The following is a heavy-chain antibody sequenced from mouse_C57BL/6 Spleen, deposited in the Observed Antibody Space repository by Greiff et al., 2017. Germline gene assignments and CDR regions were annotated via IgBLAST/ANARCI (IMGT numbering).Heavy chain of an antibody. J-gene: IGHJ2*01. V-gene: IGHV5-9*01. CDR1: GFTFSSYT. CDR3: ARQGVSNSYFDY. CDR2: ISGGGGNT. Sequence: EVQRVESGGGLVKPGGSLKLSCAASGFTFSSYTMSWVRQTPEKRLEWVATISGGGGNTYYPDSVKGRFTISRDNAKNTLYLQMSSLRSEDTALYYCARQGVSNSYFDYWGQGTTLTVSS. D-gene: IGHD4-1*01.